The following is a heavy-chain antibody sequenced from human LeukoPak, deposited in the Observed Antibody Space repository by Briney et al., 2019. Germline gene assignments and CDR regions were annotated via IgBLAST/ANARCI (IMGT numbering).Heavy chain of an antibody. J-gene: IGHJ4*02. Sequence: SGPTLVNPTQTLTLTCAFSGFSLSTSGVGVGWIRQPPGKALEWLALIYWDDDKRYSPSLKSRLTITKDTSKNHVVLTMTNMDPVDTATYYCAHRLEEYYYDSSGYYPYAFDYWGQGTLVTVSS. CDR2: IYWDDDK. V-gene: IGHV2-5*02. D-gene: IGHD3-22*01. CDR3: AHRLEEYYYDSSGYYPYAFDY. CDR1: GFSLSTSGVG.